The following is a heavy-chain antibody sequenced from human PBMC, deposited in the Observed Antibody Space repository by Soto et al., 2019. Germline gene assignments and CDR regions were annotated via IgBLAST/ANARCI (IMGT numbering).Heavy chain of an antibody. CDR2: ISAYNGNT. D-gene: IGHD3-10*01. Sequence: QVQLVQSGAEVKKPGASVKVSCKASGYTFTSYGISWVRQAPGQGLEWMGWISAYNGNTNYAQKHHGRVTMTTDTSTSTAYMEQRSLRSDDTAVYYCARVYYYGSGSYPKNNWFDLWGQGTLVTVSS. CDR1: GYTFTSYG. CDR3: ARVYYYGSGSYPKNNWFDL. V-gene: IGHV1-18*01. J-gene: IGHJ5*02.